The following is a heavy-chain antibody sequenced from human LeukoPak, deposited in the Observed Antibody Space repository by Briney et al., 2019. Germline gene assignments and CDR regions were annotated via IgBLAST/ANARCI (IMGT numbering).Heavy chain of an antibody. V-gene: IGHV1-2*02. D-gene: IGHD4-11*01. CDR1: GYTFIDYY. CDR2: INPNSAGT. J-gene: IGHJ5*02. CDR3: ARHSKYANNWFDP. Sequence: ASVTVSFKASGYTFIDYYMHWVRQAPGQGPAWMGWINPNSAGTKYAQKFQGRVTMTWDTSISTAYMELSRLTSDDTAVYYCARHSKYANNWFDPWGQGTLVTVSA.